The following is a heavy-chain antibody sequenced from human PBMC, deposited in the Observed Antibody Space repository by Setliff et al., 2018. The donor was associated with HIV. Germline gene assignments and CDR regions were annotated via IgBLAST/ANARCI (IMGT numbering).Heavy chain of an antibody. CDR2: IWYDGNNK. V-gene: IGHV3-33*06. CDR1: GFTFSSYG. Sequence: GESLTISCAASGFTFSSYGMHWVRQAPGKGLEWVAVIWYDGNNKYYADSVKGRFTISRDNSKNTLYLQMNSLRAEDTAVYYCAKDAGSYSYVHEYFQHWGQGTLVTVSS. J-gene: IGHJ1*01. D-gene: IGHD5-18*01. CDR3: AKDAGSYSYVHEYFQH.